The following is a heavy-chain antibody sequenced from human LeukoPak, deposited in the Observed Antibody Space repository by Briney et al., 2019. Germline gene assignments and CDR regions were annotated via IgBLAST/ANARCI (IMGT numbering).Heavy chain of an antibody. Sequence: SETLSLTCAVYGGSFSGYYWSWIRQPPGKGLEWLGEINHSGSTNYNPSLKSRVTISVDTSKNQFSLKLSSVTAADTAVYYCARGPQNSSSWSYYFDYWGQGTLVTVSS. D-gene: IGHD6-13*01. CDR3: ARGPQNSSSWSYYFDY. J-gene: IGHJ4*02. CDR2: INHSGST. V-gene: IGHV4-34*01. CDR1: GGSFSGYY.